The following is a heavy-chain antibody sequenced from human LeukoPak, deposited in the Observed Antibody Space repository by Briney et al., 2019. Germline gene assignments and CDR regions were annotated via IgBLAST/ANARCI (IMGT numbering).Heavy chain of an antibody. CDR1: GYTFTSYG. Sequence: ASVKVSCKASGYTFTSYGINWVRQAPGQELEWMGWISAYNGNTNYAQKLQGRVTMTTDTSTSTAYMELRSLRSDDTAVYYCARASYYDSSGSSDYWGQGTLVTVSS. CDR2: ISAYNGNT. D-gene: IGHD3-22*01. J-gene: IGHJ4*02. CDR3: ARASYYDSSGSSDY. V-gene: IGHV1-18*01.